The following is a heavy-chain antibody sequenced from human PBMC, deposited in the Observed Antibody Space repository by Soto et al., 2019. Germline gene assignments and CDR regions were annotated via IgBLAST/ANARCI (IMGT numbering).Heavy chain of an antibody. Sequence: EVQLVESGGGLIQPGGSLRLSCAASGFTVSSNYMSWVRQAPGKGLERVSVIYSGGSTYYADSVKGRFTISRDNSKNTLYLQMNSLRAEDTAVYYCARDGRGAGSWFDPWGQGTLVTVSS. CDR3: ARDGRGAGSWFDP. CDR1: GFTVSSNY. V-gene: IGHV3-53*01. D-gene: IGHD1-26*01. CDR2: IYSGGST. J-gene: IGHJ5*02.